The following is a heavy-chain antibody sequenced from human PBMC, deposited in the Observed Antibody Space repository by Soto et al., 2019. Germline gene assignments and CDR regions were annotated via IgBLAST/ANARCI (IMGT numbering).Heavy chain of an antibody. CDR3: ARGQVVAAQH. D-gene: IGHD2-15*01. Sequence: LSLTRAVSGGSISRGGYSWSWIRQPPGKGLEWIGYIYHSGSTYYNPSLKSRVTISVDRSKNQFSLKLSSVTAADTAVYYCARGQVVAAQHWGQGSLVTVS. J-gene: IGHJ4*02. CDR2: IYHSGST. V-gene: IGHV4-30-2*01. CDR1: GGSISRGGYS.